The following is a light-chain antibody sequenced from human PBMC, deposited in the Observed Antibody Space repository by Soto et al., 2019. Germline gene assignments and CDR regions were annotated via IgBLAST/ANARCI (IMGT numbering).Light chain of an antibody. CDR2: AAS. V-gene: IGKV1-27*01. Sequence: DIQMTQSPSSLSASVGDRVTITCRASQSISSYLNWYQQKPGKAPKLLMYAASTLQSGVPSRFSGSGSGTDFTLTISSLQPEDVATYYCQRYNSVLLTFGGGTKVDIK. CDR3: QRYNSVLLT. J-gene: IGKJ4*01. CDR1: QSISSY.